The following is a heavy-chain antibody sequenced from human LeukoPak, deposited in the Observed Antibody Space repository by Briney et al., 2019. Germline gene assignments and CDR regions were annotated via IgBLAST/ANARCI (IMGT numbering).Heavy chain of an antibody. J-gene: IGHJ4*02. V-gene: IGHV1-18*01. CDR2: ISAYNGNT. Sequence: GASVKVSCKASGHTFTSYGISWVRQAPGQGLEWMGWISAYNGNTNYAQKLQGRVTMTTDTSTSTAYMELRSLRSDDTAVYYCAKVSGMIVAVIDHRHDYWGQGTLVTVSS. D-gene: IGHD3-22*01. CDR3: AKVSGMIVAVIDHRHDY. CDR1: GHTFTSYG.